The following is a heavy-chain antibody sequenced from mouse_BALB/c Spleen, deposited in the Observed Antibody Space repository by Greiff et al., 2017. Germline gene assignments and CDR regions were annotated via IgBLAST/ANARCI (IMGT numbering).Heavy chain of an antibody. CDR3: ASPYGSSPFAY. CDR1: GYAFTNYL. CDR2: INPGSGGT. D-gene: IGHD1-1*01. Sequence: QVHVKQSGAELVRPGTSVKVSCKASGYAFTNYLIEWVKQRPGQGLEWIGVINPGSGGTNYNEKFKGKATLTADKSSSTAYMQLSSLTSDDSAVYFCASPYGSSPFAYWGQGTLVTVSA. V-gene: IGHV1-54*01. J-gene: IGHJ3*01.